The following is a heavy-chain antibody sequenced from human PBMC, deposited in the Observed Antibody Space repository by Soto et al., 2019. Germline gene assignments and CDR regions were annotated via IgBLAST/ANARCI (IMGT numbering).Heavy chain of an antibody. CDR3: ARDQGGQSGNFIFDH. D-gene: IGHD1-26*01. CDR2: MWYHGRDL. V-gene: IGHV3-33*01. J-gene: IGHJ4*02. Sequence: GGSLRLSCAASGFSFSDYVMHWVRQAPGKGLESVSVMWYHGRDLFYTYSVKGRFTISRDNSKNTLFLQMNSLRADDTAVYYCARDQGGQSGNFIFDHWGQGALVTVSS. CDR1: GFSFSDYV.